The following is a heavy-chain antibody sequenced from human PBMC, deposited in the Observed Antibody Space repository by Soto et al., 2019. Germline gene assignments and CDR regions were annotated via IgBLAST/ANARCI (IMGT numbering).Heavy chain of an antibody. CDR3: ARNTLRFDY. D-gene: IGHD2-21*02. J-gene: IGHJ4*02. Sequence: ASVKVYCKAYGYTFTSYAMHWVRQAPGQRLEWMGWLNFGNGITIYSQKFQGRVTITGETSASTAYMELSSLTSEETSVYYCARNTLRFDYWGQGTVVTVSS. CDR1: GYTFTSYA. CDR2: LNFGNGIT. V-gene: IGHV1-3*01.